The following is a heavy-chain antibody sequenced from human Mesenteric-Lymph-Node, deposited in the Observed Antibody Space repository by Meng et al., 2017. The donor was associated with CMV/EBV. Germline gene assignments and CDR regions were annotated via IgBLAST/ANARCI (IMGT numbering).Heavy chain of an antibody. CDR1: GYTFTSYD. CDR3: ASSRRSTLYGMDV. Sequence: ASVKVSCKASGYTFTSYDINWVRQATGQGLEWMGWMNPNSGNTVYPEKLQGRVTITRNTSISTAYMELSSLRSGDTAVYYCASSRRSTLYGMDVWGQGTTVTVSS. CDR2: MNPNSGNT. D-gene: IGHD2-2*01. J-gene: IGHJ6*02. V-gene: IGHV1-8*03.